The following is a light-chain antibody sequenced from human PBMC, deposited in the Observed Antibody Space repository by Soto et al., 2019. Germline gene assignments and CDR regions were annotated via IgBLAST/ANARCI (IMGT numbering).Light chain of an antibody. CDR2: EGS. J-gene: IGLJ1*01. V-gene: IGLV2-23*01. Sequence: QLVLTQPASVSGSPGQSTTISCTGTNSDVGRYNLVSWYQQHPGKAPKLMIYEGSKRPSGVSTRFSGSKSGNTASLTISGLQAEDEADYYCCSYASSSTYVFGTGTKVTVL. CDR1: NSDVGRYNL. CDR3: CSYASSSTYV.